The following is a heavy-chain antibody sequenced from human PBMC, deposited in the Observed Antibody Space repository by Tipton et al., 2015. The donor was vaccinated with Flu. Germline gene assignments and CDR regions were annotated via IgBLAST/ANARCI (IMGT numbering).Heavy chain of an antibody. CDR2: VLNTETT. J-gene: IGHJ5*01. V-gene: IGHV4-4*07. CDR3: ARRDYSNYVSEPKNWFDS. Sequence: TLSLTCTISGDSLSRYHWTWIRQPAGKGPEWIGRVLNTETTYYNPSLKSRVTITVDRPKNHFSLRLTSVTAADTAVYYCARRDYSNYVSEPKNWFDSWGQGTLVTVSS. CDR1: GDSLSRYH. D-gene: IGHD4-11*01.